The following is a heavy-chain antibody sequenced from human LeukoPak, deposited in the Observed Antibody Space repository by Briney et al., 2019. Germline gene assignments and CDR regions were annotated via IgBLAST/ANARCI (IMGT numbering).Heavy chain of an antibody. V-gene: IGHV3-30*03. CDR3: ARGMEILRYFDWLSSQYYFDY. J-gene: IGHJ4*02. Sequence: PGGSLRLSCAASGFTFRSYGMHWVRQAPGMGLEWVAIISSDGSNKFYADSVKGRFTISRDNSKNTLYLQMNSLRAEDTAVYYCARGMEILRYFDWLSSQYYFDYWGQGTLVTVSS. CDR1: GFTFRSYG. CDR2: ISSDGSNK. D-gene: IGHD3-9*01.